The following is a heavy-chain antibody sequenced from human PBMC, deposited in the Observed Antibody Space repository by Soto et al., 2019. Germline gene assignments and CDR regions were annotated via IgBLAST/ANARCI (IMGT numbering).Heavy chain of an antibody. CDR2: IWYDGSNK. CDR1: GFTFSSYG. D-gene: IGHD6-13*01. Sequence: QVQLVESGGGVVQPGRSLRLSCAASGFTFSSYGMHWVRQAPGKGLEWVAVIWYDGSNKYYADSVKGRFTISRDNSKNTLYLRMNSLKAEDTAVYYCARDRGLQIAGTLEGFDPWGQGTLVTVSS. J-gene: IGHJ5*02. CDR3: ARDRGLQIAGTLEGFDP. V-gene: IGHV3-33*01.